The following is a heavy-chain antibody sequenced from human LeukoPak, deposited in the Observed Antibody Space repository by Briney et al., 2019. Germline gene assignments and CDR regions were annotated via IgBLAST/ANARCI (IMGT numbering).Heavy chain of an antibody. CDR3: ARTPCSGGSCYYYYMDV. V-gene: IGHV1-2*02. Sequence: GASVKVSCKASGYTFTGYYMHWARQAPGQGLEWMGWINPNSGGTNYAQKFQGRVTMTRDTSISTAYMELSRLRSDDTAVYYCARTPCSGGSCYYYYMDVWGKGTTVTISS. J-gene: IGHJ6*03. CDR1: GYTFTGYY. D-gene: IGHD2-15*01. CDR2: INPNSGGT.